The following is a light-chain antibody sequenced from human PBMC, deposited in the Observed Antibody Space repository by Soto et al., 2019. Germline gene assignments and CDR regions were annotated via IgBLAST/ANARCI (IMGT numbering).Light chain of an antibody. CDR2: AAS. CDR1: QGISSY. Sequence: DIQLTQSPSFLSASVGDRVTITCRASQGISSYLAWYQQKPGKAPKLLIYAASTLKSGVPSRFSGSGSGTEFTLTISSQQPEDFAIYYCQQLNSYPLITFGQGTRLDIK. J-gene: IGKJ5*01. V-gene: IGKV1-9*01. CDR3: QQLNSYPLIT.